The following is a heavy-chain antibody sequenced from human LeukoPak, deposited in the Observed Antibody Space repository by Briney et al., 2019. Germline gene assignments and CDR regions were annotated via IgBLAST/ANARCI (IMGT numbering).Heavy chain of an antibody. Sequence: SETLSLTCTVSGGSISSYYWSWLRQPAGKGLEWIGRIYTTGSANYNPSLESRLTISADTSKNQFSLKLTSVTAADTAAYYCARESIVGGSGGRFDPWGQGILVTVSS. D-gene: IGHD1-26*01. CDR1: GGSISSYY. CDR3: ARESIVGGSGGRFDP. CDR2: IYTTGSA. V-gene: IGHV4-4*07. J-gene: IGHJ5*02.